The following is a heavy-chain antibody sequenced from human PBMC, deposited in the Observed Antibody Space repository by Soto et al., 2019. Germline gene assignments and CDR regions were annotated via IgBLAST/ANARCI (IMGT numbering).Heavy chain of an antibody. CDR1: GGYISSYY. V-gene: IGHV4-59*01. J-gene: IGHJ6*03. D-gene: IGHD2-2*01. CDR3: ARAGYCSSTSCMDV. Sequence: PSETLSLTCSVSGGYISSYYWSWIRQHPGKGLEWIGYIYYSGSTNYNPSLKSRVTISVDTSKNQFSLKLSSVTAADTAVYYCARAGYCSSTSCMDVWGKGTTVTVSS. CDR2: IYYSGST.